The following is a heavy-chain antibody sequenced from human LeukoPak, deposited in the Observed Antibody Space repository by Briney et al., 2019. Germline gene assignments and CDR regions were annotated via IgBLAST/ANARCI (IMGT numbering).Heavy chain of an antibody. D-gene: IGHD6-13*01. Sequence: SETLSLTCTVSGGSISSTSYYWGWIRQPPGKGLEWIGSIFYSGSTYYNPSLRSRVTISVDTSKNHFSLKLSSVTAADTAVYYCARHSSTWNNWFDPWGQGTLVTVSS. V-gene: IGHV4-39*01. CDR1: GGSISSTSYY. CDR2: IFYSGST. J-gene: IGHJ5*02. CDR3: ARHSSTWNNWFDP.